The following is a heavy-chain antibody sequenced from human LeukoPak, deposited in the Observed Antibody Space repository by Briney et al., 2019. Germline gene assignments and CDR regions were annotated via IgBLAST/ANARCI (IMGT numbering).Heavy chain of an antibody. CDR1: GFTFDDYA. V-gene: IGHV3-43D*04. J-gene: IGHJ4*02. D-gene: IGHD6-19*01. CDR2: ISWDGGST. Sequence: GGSLRLSCAASGFTFDDYAMHWVRQAPGKGLEWVSLISWDGGSTYYADSVKGRFTISRDNSKNPLYLQMNSLRAEDTALYYCAKDRGYRIAVAPNYWGQGTLVTVSS. CDR3: AKDRGYRIAVAPNY.